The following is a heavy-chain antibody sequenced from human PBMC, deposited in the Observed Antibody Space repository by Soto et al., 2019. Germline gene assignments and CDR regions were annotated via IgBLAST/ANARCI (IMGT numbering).Heavy chain of an antibody. V-gene: IGHV4-34*01. CDR3: ARARYYYDSSGYYSTKHLFDY. D-gene: IGHD3-22*01. Sequence: TLSLTCAVYGGSFSGYYWSWIRQPPGKGLEWIGEINHSGSTNYNPSLKSRVTISVDTSKNQFSLKLSSVTAADTAVYYCARARYYYDSSGYYSTKHLFDYWGQGTLVSVSS. J-gene: IGHJ4*02. CDR2: INHSGST. CDR1: GGSFSGYY.